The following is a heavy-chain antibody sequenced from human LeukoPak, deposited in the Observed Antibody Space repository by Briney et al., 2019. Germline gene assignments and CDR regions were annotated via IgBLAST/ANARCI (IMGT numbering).Heavy chain of an antibody. D-gene: IGHD2-15*01. CDR2: ISNDGNNK. J-gene: IGHJ4*02. CDR1: GFTFSNYA. CDR3: GRVAPGGRHIDY. V-gene: IGHV3-30-3*01. Sequence: GGSLRLSCATSGFTFSNYAMHWDRQAPGKGLEWVAVISNDGNNKHYIDSVKGRFTISRDNSKDTLYLQINSLRAEDTAVYYCGRVAPGGRHIDYWGQGTLVTVSS.